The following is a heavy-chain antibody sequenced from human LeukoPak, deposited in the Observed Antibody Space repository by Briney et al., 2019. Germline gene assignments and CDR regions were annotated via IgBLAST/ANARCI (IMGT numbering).Heavy chain of an antibody. D-gene: IGHD2-15*01. V-gene: IGHV5-51*01. CDR3: ARLENRGGSYSALDY. CDR1: GYSFTSHW. CDR2: IYPGDSDT. Sequence: GESLKISCKGSGYSFTSHWIGWVRQMPGKGLEWMGNIYPGDSDTRYSPSFQGQVTISADKSISTAYLQWSSLKASDTAMYYCARLENRGGSYSALDYWGQGTLVTVSS. J-gene: IGHJ4*02.